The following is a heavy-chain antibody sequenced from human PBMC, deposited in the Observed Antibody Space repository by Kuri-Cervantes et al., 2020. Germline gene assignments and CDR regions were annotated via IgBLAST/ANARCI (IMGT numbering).Heavy chain of an antibody. J-gene: IGHJ4*02. V-gene: IGHV3-33*05. CDR1: GFTFSSSG. CDR3: ARGYYDILTGLPPHFDY. D-gene: IGHD3-9*01. Sequence: GESLKISCAASGFTFSSSGMHWVRQAPGKGLEWVAVISYDGSNKYYADSVKGRFTISRDNSKNTLYLQMNSLRAEDTAVYYCARGYYDILTGLPPHFDYWGQGTLVTVSS. CDR2: ISYDGSNK.